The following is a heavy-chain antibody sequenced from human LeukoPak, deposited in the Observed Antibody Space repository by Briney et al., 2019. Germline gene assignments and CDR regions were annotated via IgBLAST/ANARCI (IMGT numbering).Heavy chain of an antibody. V-gene: IGHV3-23*01. Sequence: GSLRLSCATSGFTFSSYAMSWVRQAPGKGLEWVSLINDSGGNTYYADSVKGRFTISRDNSKNTLFLQMSSLRAEDTAVYYCAKTSAGIRGGYFDYWGQGTLVTVSS. CDR3: AKTSAGIRGGYFDY. J-gene: IGHJ4*02. CDR1: GFTFSSYA. CDR2: INDSGGNT. D-gene: IGHD3-10*01.